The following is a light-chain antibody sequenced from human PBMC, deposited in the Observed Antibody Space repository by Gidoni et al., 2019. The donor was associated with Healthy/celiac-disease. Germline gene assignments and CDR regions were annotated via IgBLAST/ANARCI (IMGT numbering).Light chain of an antibody. CDR3: QAWDSSTVV. CDR1: KLGDKY. Sequence: SYELTQPPSVSVSPGQTASITCSGDKLGDKYACWYQQKQGQSPVLVIYHDSKRPPGIPERFSGSNSGNTATLTIIGTQAMDEANYYCQAWDSSTVVFGGGTKLTVL. V-gene: IGLV3-1*01. J-gene: IGLJ2*01. CDR2: HDS.